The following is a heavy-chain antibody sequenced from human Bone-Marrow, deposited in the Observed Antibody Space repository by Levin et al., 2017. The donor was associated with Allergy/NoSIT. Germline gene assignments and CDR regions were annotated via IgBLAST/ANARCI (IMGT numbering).Heavy chain of an antibody. J-gene: IGHJ4*02. V-gene: IGHV3-53*01. Sequence: PSGGSLRLSCAVSGSTVSSNYMSWVRQAPGKGLEWVSLIHIGGATIYGHSVRGRFTMSRDNSMNTVNLQMNSLTVEDTAVYYCARGGSGYYWGFAYWGQGTLVSVS. CDR1: GSTVSSNY. CDR3: ARGGSGYYWGFAY. D-gene: IGHD3-22*01. CDR2: IHIGGAT.